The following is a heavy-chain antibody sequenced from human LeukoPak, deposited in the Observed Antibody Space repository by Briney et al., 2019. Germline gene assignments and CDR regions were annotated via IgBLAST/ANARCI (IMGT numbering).Heavy chain of an antibody. CDR1: GFTFSSYA. Sequence: GGSLRLSCAASGFTFSSYAMTWVRQAPGKGLEWLSTINGSGGRTFYADSVKGRFTIFRDNSKTTMYLQKNRLRAEDTAVYYCAKDATPYNWGQGTLVTVSS. D-gene: IGHD2-15*01. J-gene: IGHJ4*02. V-gene: IGHV3-23*01. CDR2: INGSGGRT. CDR3: AKDATPYN.